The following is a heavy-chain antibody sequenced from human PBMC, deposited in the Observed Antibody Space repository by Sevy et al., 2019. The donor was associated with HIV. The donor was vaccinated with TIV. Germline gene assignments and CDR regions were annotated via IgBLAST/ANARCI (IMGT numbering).Heavy chain of an antibody. Sequence: ASVKVSCKVSGYNFIFYAVHWVRQAPGQSLEWMGWINPGNGIIKYSQSFQGRVTITRDTSATSTYMELASLTSEDTSVYYCARKVEGALKYFDSWGQGTLVTVSS. V-gene: IGHV1-3*01. D-gene: IGHD1-1*01. CDR1: GYNFIFYA. CDR2: INPGNGII. J-gene: IGHJ4*02. CDR3: ARKVEGALKYFDS.